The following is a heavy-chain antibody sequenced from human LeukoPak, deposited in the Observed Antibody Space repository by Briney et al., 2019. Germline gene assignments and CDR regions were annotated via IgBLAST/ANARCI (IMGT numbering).Heavy chain of an antibody. D-gene: IGHD5-18*01. CDR2: VYYTGST. CDR1: GGSISTYY. Sequence: SETLSLTCTISGGSISTYYWGWLRQPPGKGLEWIGYVYYTGSTNYNPSLKSRVTVSVDTAKNQCSLKLSSVTAADTAVYYCARFRGSGMVSGTQNYFDYWGQGTLVTVSS. CDR3: ARFRGSGMVSGTQNYFDY. J-gene: IGHJ4*02. V-gene: IGHV4-59*01.